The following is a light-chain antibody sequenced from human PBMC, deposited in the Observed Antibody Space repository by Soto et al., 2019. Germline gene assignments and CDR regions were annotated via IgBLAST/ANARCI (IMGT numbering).Light chain of an antibody. CDR1: QSLLHSNGNTY. J-gene: IGKJ4*01. CDR2: LGS. V-gene: IGKV2-28*01. Sequence: DIVMTQSPLSLPVTPGEPASISCRSSQSLLHSNGNTYLDWYLQKAGQSPQLLIYLGSNRASGVPDRLSGSGSGTDFTLKISRVEAEDVGVYYCMQALHFPLTFGGGTKVEIK. CDR3: MQALHFPLT.